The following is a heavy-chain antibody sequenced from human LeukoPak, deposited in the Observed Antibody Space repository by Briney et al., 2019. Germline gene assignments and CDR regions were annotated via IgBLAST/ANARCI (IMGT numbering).Heavy chain of an antibody. J-gene: IGHJ4*02. D-gene: IGHD5-24*01. CDR1: GGSISSGGYY. V-gene: IGHV4-31*03. Sequence: SETLSLTCTVSGGSISSGGYYWSWIRQHPGKGLEWIGYIYYSGSTYYTPSLKSRVTISVDTSKNQFSLKLSSVTAADTAVYYCARGNVEMATITVWGQGTLVTVSS. CDR3: ARGNVEMATITV. CDR2: IYYSGST.